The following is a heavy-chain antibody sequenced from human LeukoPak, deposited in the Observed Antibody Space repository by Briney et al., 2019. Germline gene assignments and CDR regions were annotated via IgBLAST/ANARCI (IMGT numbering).Heavy chain of an antibody. V-gene: IGHV1-2*02. Sequence: ASVKVSCKASGYTFTGYYIHWVRQAPGQGLECMGWINPNSGGTNYAQNFQGRVTMTGDTSITTAYMELSRLRSDDTAADYCARTFYDLSLAFDSWGQGTMVTVSS. J-gene: IGHJ3*02. CDR1: GYTFTGYY. CDR3: ARTFYDLSLAFDS. CDR2: INPNSGGT. D-gene: IGHD2/OR15-2a*01.